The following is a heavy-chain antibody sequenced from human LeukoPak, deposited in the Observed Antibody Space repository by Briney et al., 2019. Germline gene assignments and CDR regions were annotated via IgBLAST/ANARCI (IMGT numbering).Heavy chain of an antibody. CDR2: IYTSGST. CDR1: GGSISSYY. J-gene: IGHJ3*02. V-gene: IGHV4-4*09. CDR3: ARGTTVKDFDI. Sequence: PSETLSLTCTGSGGSISSYYCGWIRQPPGKGLEWIGYIYTSGSTNYNPSLKSRVTISVDTSKNQFSLKLSSVTAADTAVYYCARGTTVKDFDIWGQGTMVTVSS. D-gene: IGHD4-17*01.